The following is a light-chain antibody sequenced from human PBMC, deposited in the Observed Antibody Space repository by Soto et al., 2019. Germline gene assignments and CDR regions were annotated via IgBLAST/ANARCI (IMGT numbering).Light chain of an antibody. CDR3: QQYSSYSYT. J-gene: IGKJ2*01. CDR1: QNTTNW. Sequence: DIQMTQSPSTLSASVGDRVTITCRASQNTTNWVAWYQQKPGKAPDLLIYKTSSLQSGVPSRFSGSGSGTEFTLTISSLQPDDFASYFCQQYSSYSYTFGQGTKLEI. V-gene: IGKV1-5*03. CDR2: KTS.